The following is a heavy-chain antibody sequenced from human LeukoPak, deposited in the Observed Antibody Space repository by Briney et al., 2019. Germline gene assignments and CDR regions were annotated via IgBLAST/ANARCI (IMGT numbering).Heavy chain of an antibody. Sequence: GSLRLSCAPSGFTFSSHPMYWVRQAPGKGREWFGSIYHSGTTYYNPSLKSRVTMSVDTSNNQFSLKLTSVTAADTAMYYCSRLSHVAGAPKVSWFDPWGQGTLVTVSS. CDR1: GFTFSSHP. D-gene: IGHD1-26*01. CDR3: SRLSHVAGAPKVSWFDP. J-gene: IGHJ5*02. CDR2: IYHSGTT. V-gene: IGHV4-38-2*01.